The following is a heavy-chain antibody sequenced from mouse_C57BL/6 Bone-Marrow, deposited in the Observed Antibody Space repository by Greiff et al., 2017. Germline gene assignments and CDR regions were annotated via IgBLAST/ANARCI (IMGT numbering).Heavy chain of an antibody. J-gene: IGHJ2*01. CDR1: GYSITSGYY. CDR3: ARFIGDY. V-gene: IGHV3-6*01. Sequence: VQLKQSGPGLVKPSQSLSLTCSVTGYSITSGYYWYWIRQFPGNILEWMGYISYDGSNNYNPSLKNRISITLDTSKNQFFLKLNSVTTEYTATYYCARFIGDYWGQGTTLTVSS. D-gene: IGHD1-1*01. CDR2: ISYDGSN.